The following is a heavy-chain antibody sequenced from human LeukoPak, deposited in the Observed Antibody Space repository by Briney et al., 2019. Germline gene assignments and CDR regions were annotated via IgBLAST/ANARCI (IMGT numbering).Heavy chain of an antibody. V-gene: IGHV1-2*06. CDR3: ARVIYRYSIVGLDY. D-gene: IGHD1-26*01. Sequence: ASVKVSCKASGYTFTGYYMHWVRQAPGQGLEWMVRINPNSGGTNYAQKFQGRVTMTRDTSISTAYMELSRLRSDDTAVYYCARVIYRYSIVGLDYWGQGTLVTVSS. CDR1: GYTFTGYY. CDR2: INPNSGGT. J-gene: IGHJ4*02.